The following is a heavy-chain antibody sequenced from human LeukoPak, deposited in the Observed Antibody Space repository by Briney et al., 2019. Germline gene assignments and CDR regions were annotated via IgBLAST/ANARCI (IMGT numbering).Heavy chain of an antibody. CDR3: AIVVVPAAIPYFDY. V-gene: IGHV1-69*05. Sequence: ASVRVSCKASGGTFSSYAISWVRQAPGQGLEWMGGIIPIFGTANYAQKFQGRVTITTDESTSTAYMELSSLRSEDTAVYYCAIVVVPAAIPYFDYWGQGTLVTVSS. CDR2: IIPIFGTA. D-gene: IGHD2-2*01. J-gene: IGHJ4*02. CDR1: GGTFSSYA.